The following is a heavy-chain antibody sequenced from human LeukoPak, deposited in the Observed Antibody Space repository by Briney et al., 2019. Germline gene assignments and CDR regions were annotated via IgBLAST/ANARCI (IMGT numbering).Heavy chain of an antibody. V-gene: IGHV1-69*13. CDR2: IIPIFGTA. J-gene: IGHJ5*02. CDR3: ASYGSGSYYKTPFDP. CDR1: GGTFSSYA. D-gene: IGHD3-10*01. Sequence: ASVKVSCKASGGTFSSYAISWVRQAPGQGLEWMGGIIPIFGTANYAQKFQGRVTITADESTSTAYMELSSLRSEDTAVYYCASYGSGSYYKTPFDPWGQGTLVTVSS.